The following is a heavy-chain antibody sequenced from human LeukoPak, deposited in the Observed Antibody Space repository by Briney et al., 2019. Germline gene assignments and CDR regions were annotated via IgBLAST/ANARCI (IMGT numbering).Heavy chain of an antibody. D-gene: IGHD3-10*01. V-gene: IGHV3-7*03. Sequence: GGSLRLSCAASGFMFETYWMNWVRQVPGEGLEWVANMKHDGSEEYYVESVKGRFIISRDNTNKLLYLQMNSLRAEDTAIYYCARKAAGWGVLDHWGQGIPVTVSS. CDR3: ARKAAGWGVLDH. J-gene: IGHJ4*02. CDR1: GFMFETYW. CDR2: MKHDGSEE.